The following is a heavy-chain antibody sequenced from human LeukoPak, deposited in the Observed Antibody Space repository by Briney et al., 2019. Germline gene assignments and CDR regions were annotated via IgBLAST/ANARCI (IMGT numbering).Heavy chain of an antibody. CDR2: IYYSGST. V-gene: IGHV4-34*09. J-gene: IGHJ5*02. CDR3: ARGSSSENNWFDP. CDR1: GGSFSGYY. D-gene: IGHD6-6*01. Sequence: SETLSLTCAVYGGSFSGYYWSWIRQPPGKGLEWIGYIYYSGSTYYNPSLKSRVTISVDTSKNQFSLKLSSVTAADTAVYYCARGSSSENNWFDPWGQGTLVTVSS.